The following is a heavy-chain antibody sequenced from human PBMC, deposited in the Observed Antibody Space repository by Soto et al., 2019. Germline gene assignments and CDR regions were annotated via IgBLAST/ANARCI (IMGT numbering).Heavy chain of an antibody. CDR3: ASKNSYCTNGVCYRGDFDY. J-gene: IGHJ4*02. D-gene: IGHD2-8*01. CDR2: IIPIFGTA. CDR1: GGTFSSYA. Sequence: QVQLVQSGAEVKKPGSSVKVSCKASGGTFSSYAISWVRQAPGQGLEWMGGIIPIFGTANYAQKFQGRVTITADESTSTAYMELSSLRSEDTAVYYCASKNSYCTNGVCYRGDFDYWGQGTLVIVSS. V-gene: IGHV1-69*01.